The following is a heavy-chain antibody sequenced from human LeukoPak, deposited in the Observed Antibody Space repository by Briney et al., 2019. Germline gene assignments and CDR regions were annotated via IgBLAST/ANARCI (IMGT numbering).Heavy chain of an antibody. CDR3: TKYSYGYSDY. CDR2: IKSQLYGGTT. V-gene: IGHV3-49*03. D-gene: IGHD5-18*01. J-gene: IGHJ4*02. Sequence: GGSLRLSCTASGFTFSDYAVSWFRQAPGKGLEWVGFIKSQLYGGTTEYAASVKGRFTISRDDSKTIAYLQMNSLKIEDTAVYYCTKYSYGYSDYWGQGILVTVSS. CDR1: GFTFSDYA.